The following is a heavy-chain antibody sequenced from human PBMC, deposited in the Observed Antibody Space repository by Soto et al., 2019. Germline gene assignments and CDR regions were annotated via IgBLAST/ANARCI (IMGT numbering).Heavy chain of an antibody. CDR1: GFTFSSYS. J-gene: IGHJ3*02. V-gene: IGHV3-21*01. CDR2: ISSSSSYI. D-gene: IGHD2-15*01. CDR3: ARGGYCSGGSCYSDAFDI. Sequence: EVQLVESGGGLVKPGGSLRLSCAASGFTFSSYSMNWVRQAPGKGLEWVSSISSSSSYIYYADSVKGRFTISRDNAKYSLYLQMNSLRAEDTAVYYCARGGYCSGGSCYSDAFDIWGQGTMVTVSS.